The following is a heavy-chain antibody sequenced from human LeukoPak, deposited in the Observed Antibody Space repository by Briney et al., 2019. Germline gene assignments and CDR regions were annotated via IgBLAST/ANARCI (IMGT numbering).Heavy chain of an antibody. D-gene: IGHD3-10*01. CDR2: IIPIFGTA. Sequence: SVKVSCKASGGTFSSYTISWVRQAPGQGLEWMGGIIPIFGTANYAQKFQGRVTITTDESTSTAYMELSSLRSEDTAVYYCASFYYGSGSPTYYYYMDVWGKRTTVTVSS. CDR3: ASFYYGSGSPTYYYYMDV. CDR1: GGTFSSYT. J-gene: IGHJ6*03. V-gene: IGHV1-69*05.